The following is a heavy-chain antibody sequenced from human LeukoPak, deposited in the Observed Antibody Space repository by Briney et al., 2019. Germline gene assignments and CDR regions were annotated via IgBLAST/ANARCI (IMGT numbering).Heavy chain of an antibody. CDR1: GVTFSSSA. Sequence: GGSLRLSCAASGVTFSSSAMSWVRQAPGKGLEWVSAISGSGGSTYYADSAKGRFTIFRDNAKNSLFLQMNSLRADATAVYYCARLYTAMVLMTPTYSDYWGQGTLVTVSS. D-gene: IGHD5-18*01. J-gene: IGHJ4*02. CDR3: ARLYTAMVLMTPTYSDY. V-gene: IGHV3-23*01. CDR2: ISGSGGST.